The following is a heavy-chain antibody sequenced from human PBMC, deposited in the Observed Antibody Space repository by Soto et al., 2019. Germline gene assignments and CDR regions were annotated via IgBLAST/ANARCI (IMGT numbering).Heavy chain of an antibody. CDR1: GGSISSGGYY. CDR3: ATHHYGSGSYLY. V-gene: IGHV4-31*03. Sequence: QVQLQESGPGLVKPSQTLSLTCSVSGGSISSGGYYWSWIRQHPGKGLEWIGYISYSGSTSYNPSLKSRXXLXVXTSKNQFYLKLSSVTAADTAVYYCATHHYGSGSYLYWGQGTLVTVSS. J-gene: IGHJ4*02. D-gene: IGHD3-10*01. CDR2: ISYSGST.